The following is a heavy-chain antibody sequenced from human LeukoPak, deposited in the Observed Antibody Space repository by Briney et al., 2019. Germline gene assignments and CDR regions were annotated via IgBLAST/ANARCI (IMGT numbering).Heavy chain of an antibody. CDR3: ARARAGIAVACRVGYGMDV. CDR1: GYTFTSYD. CDR2: MNPNSGNT. Sequence: ASVKVSCKASGYTFTSYDINWVRQATGQGLEWMGWMNPNSGNTGYAQKFQGRVTMTRNTSISTAYMELSSLRSEDTAVYYCARARAGIAVACRVGYGMDVWGQGTTVTVSS. D-gene: IGHD6-19*01. J-gene: IGHJ6*02. V-gene: IGHV1-8*01.